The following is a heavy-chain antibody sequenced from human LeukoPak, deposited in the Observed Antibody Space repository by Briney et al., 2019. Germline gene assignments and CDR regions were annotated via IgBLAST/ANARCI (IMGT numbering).Heavy chain of an antibody. V-gene: IGHV3-23*01. CDR2: ISGSGGST. J-gene: IGHJ3*02. Sequence: GGSLRLSCAASGFSFTNYWMHWVRQAPGKGLEWVSAISGSGGSTYYADSVKGRFTISRDNSKNTLYLQMNSLRAEDTAVYYCAKGPSLYDFWSGYIDAFDIWGQGTMVTVSS. CDR3: AKGPSLYDFWSGYIDAFDI. CDR1: GFSFTNYW. D-gene: IGHD3-3*01.